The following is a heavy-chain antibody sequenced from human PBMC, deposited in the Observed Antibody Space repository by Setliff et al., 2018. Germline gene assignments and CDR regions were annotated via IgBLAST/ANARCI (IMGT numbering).Heavy chain of an antibody. D-gene: IGHD2-15*01. Sequence: GGSLRLSCAASGFTFSSYWMTWVRQAPGKGLEWVANIMQDGSEKYYVDSVKGRFTVSRDNAKNSLSLQMNSLRADDTAVYYCARAQGYCNGGRCFNAFEIWGHGTMVTVSS. CDR3: ARAQGYCNGGRCFNAFEI. J-gene: IGHJ3*02. CDR1: GFTFSSYW. V-gene: IGHV3-7*03. CDR2: IMQDGSEK.